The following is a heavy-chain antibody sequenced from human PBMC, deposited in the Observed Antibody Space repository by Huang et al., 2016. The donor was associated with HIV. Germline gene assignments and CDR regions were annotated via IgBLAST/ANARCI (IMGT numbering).Heavy chain of an antibody. CDR3: ARDRGQQLSPFDS. CDR1: GFSVDSYN. J-gene: IGHJ4*02. V-gene: IGHV3-21*01. Sequence: EVQLVESGGGLVKPGGSLRLSCAASGFSVDSYNMYWVRQTPGKGLQWFSSIIPSSSFIDYADSVKGRFSISRDNAKNSLYLQMNNLRGEDTAVYYCARDRGQQLSPFDSWGQGTLVTVSS. D-gene: IGHD6-13*01. CDR2: IIPSSSFI.